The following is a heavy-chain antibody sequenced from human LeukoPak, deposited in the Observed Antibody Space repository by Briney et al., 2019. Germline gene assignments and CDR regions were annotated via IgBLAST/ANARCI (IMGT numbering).Heavy chain of an antibody. V-gene: IGHV1-18*01. CDR3: ARFTMIVVINSQGGFDY. CDR2: ISGYNGNT. D-gene: IGHD3-22*01. J-gene: IGHJ4*02. CDR1: GYTFTSYG. Sequence: ASVKVSCKASGYTFTSYGISWVRQAPGQGLEWMGWISGYNGNTNYAQKLQGRVTMTTDTSTSTAYMELRSLRSDDTAVYYCARFTMIVVINSQGGFDYWGQGALVTVSS.